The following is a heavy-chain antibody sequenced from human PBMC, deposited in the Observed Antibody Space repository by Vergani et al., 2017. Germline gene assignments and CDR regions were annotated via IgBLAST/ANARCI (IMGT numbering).Heavy chain of an antibody. Sequence: QVQLQQWGAGLLKPSETLSLTCAVYGGSFSGYYWSWIRQPPGKGLEWIGEINHSGSTNYNPSLKIRVTISVDTSKNQFSLKLSSVTAADTAVYYCARGQYCSSTSCYYYYYYGMDVWGQGTTVTVSS. J-gene: IGHJ6*02. CDR2: INHSGST. D-gene: IGHD2-2*01. CDR3: ARGQYCSSTSCYYYYYYGMDV. CDR1: GGSFSGYY. V-gene: IGHV4-34*01.